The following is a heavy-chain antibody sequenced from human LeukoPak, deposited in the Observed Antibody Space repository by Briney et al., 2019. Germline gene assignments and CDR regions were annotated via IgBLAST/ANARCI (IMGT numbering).Heavy chain of an antibody. CDR1: GYTFTNYG. J-gene: IGHJ5*02. CDR2: ISAYNGNT. CDR3: ARDVISIAYYYGSGSNSGFDP. V-gene: IGHV1-18*01. Sequence: ASVKVSCKASGYTFTNYGISWVRQAPGQGLECMGWISAYNGNTNYAQKFQGRVTMTRDTSISTAYMELSRLRSDDTAVYYCARDVISIAYYYGSGSNSGFDPWGQGTLVTVSS. D-gene: IGHD3-10*01.